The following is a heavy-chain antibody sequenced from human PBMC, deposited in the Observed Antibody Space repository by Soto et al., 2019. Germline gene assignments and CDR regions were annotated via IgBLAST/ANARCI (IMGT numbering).Heavy chain of an antibody. CDR1: GFTFHDYA. CDR2: ISWKSDNI. D-gene: IGHD2-21*01. J-gene: IGHJ4*02. Sequence: EVPLVESGGGLVQPGRSLRLSCAASGFTFHDYAMHWVRQAPGKGLEWVSGISWKSDNIGYADSVKGRFTISRDNAKNSLYLQMNSLRAEDTALYYCTTTGDRQGDYWGQGILVTVSS. CDR3: TTTGDRQGDY. V-gene: IGHV3-9*01.